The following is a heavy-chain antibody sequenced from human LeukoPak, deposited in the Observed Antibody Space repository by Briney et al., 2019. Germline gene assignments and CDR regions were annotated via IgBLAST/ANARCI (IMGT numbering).Heavy chain of an antibody. V-gene: IGHV1-69*02. D-gene: IGHD6-19*01. CDR1: GCSFTNCT. J-gene: IGHJ4*02. Sequence: SVKVFCKGSGCSFTNCTFNMKRQAPGQGLEWMGRIIPILDVTNYAQKFQGRVTITADQSTSTAYMELSRLRADDTAVFYCARGGSAWDNPFDYWGQGTLVTVSS. CDR3: ARGGSAWDNPFDY. CDR2: IIPILDVT.